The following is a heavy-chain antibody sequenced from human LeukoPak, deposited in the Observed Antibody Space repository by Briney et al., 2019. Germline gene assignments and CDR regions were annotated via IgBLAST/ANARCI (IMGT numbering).Heavy chain of an antibody. V-gene: IGHV3-23*01. CDR1: GFNFRTYA. Sequence: GGSLRLSCVASGFNFRTYAMSWVRQAPGQGLEWVSSIGTSFDTYYADSVNGRFTISRDNSKNTLFLQMNSLRDEDTAVYYCAKYGLVGPTRWFDPWGQGTLVTVSS. D-gene: IGHD1-26*01. CDR3: AKYGLVGPTRWFDP. J-gene: IGHJ5*02. CDR2: IGTSFDT.